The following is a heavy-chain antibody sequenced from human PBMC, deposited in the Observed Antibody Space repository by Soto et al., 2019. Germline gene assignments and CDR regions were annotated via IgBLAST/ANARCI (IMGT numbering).Heavy chain of an antibody. CDR2: ISGSGGST. V-gene: IGHV3-23*01. CDR3: AKDVISGWLQYYFDY. CDR1: GFTFSSYA. D-gene: IGHD6-19*01. Sequence: GGSLRLSCAASGFTFSSYAMSWVRQAPGKGLEWVSAISGSGGSTYYADSVKGRLTISRDNSKNTLYLQMNSLRAEDTAVYYCAKDVISGWLQYYFDYWGQGTLVTVSS. J-gene: IGHJ4*02.